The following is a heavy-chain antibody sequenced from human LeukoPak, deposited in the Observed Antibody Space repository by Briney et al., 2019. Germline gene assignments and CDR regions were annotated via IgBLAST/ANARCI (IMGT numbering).Heavy chain of an antibody. D-gene: IGHD2/OR15-2a*01. CDR2: IFYSGST. Sequence: SETLSLTCTVSGGSISSGDYYWSWIRQPPGKGLEWIGYIFYSGSTSYNPSLKSRVTISVDTSKNQFSLKLNSVTAADTAVYYCARDRKGLCDNWGQGTLVTVPS. CDR3: ARDRKGLCDN. J-gene: IGHJ4*02. CDR1: GGSISSGDYY. V-gene: IGHV4-30-4*01.